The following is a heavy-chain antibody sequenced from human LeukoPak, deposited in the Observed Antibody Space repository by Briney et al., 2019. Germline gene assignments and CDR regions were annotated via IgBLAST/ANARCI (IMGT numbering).Heavy chain of an antibody. D-gene: IGHD3-10*01. J-gene: IGHJ4*02. V-gene: IGHV4-30-4*01. Sequence: SETLSLTCSVSGGSISSGDYYWTWIRQPPGEGLEWIGYISSSGTTYYKPSLKTRVTISPDTSKNEFSLELSSVTAADTAVYYCGRAWGVIRSLDYWGQGILVTISS. CDR3: GRAWGVIRSLDY. CDR1: GGSISSGDYY. CDR2: ISSSGTT.